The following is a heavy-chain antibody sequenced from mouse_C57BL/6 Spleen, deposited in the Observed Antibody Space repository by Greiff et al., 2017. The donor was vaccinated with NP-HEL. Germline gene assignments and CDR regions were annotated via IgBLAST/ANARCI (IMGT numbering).Heavy chain of an antibody. J-gene: IGHJ2*01. CDR3: ARSSSRDFDY. Sequence: QVQLQQSGAELVRPGTSVKVSCKASGYAFTNYLIEWVKQRPGQGLEWIGVINPGSGGTNYNEKFKGKATLTADKSSSTAYMQLSSLTSEDSAVYFCARSSSRDFDYWGQGTTLTVSS. V-gene: IGHV1-54*01. D-gene: IGHD1-1*01. CDR2: INPGSGGT. CDR1: GYAFTNYL.